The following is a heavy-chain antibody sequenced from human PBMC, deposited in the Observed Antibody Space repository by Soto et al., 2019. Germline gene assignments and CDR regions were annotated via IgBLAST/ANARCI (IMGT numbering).Heavy chain of an antibody. CDR2: INPNSGGT. D-gene: IGHD1-26*01. Sequence: ASVKVSCKASGYTFTGYYMHWVRQAPGQGLEWMGWINPNSGGTNYAQKFQGWVTMTRDTSISTAYMELSRLRSDDTAVYYCARDSLVGATTLVGANAFDIWGQGTMVTVSS. CDR1: GYTFTGYY. CDR3: ARDSLVGATTLVGANAFDI. V-gene: IGHV1-2*04. J-gene: IGHJ3*02.